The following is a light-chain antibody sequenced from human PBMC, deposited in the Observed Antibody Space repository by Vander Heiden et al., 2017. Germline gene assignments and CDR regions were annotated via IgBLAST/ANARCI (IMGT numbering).Light chain of an antibody. CDR2: AAS. Sequence: AIPITPPPHSLSASTGDRVTTTCRASQGISSYLAPYQKKPGKAPKLLIYAASTFQSGVPSKFTASGSRTDFTLTISCLQTQDFAPYYSQQDDSYPRTFGQGTKVEIK. V-gene: IGKV1-8*01. CDR1: QGISSY. J-gene: IGKJ1*01. CDR3: QQDDSYPRT.